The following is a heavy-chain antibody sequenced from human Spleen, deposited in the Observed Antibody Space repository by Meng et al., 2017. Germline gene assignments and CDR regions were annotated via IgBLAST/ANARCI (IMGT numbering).Heavy chain of an antibody. CDR1: GGSMNNDHW. CDR3: ARNDFWSGYFDY. Sequence: QVQLQESGPGLVKPSETLSLTCTVSGGSMNNDHWWSWVRQTPGKGLEWIGEIWHAGGTNYNPSFKSRVTMSIDKSNNQFSLKLTSVTAADTAVYYCARNDFWSGYFDYWGQGTLVTVSS. CDR2: IWHAGGT. V-gene: IGHV4-4*02. J-gene: IGHJ4*02. D-gene: IGHD3-3*01.